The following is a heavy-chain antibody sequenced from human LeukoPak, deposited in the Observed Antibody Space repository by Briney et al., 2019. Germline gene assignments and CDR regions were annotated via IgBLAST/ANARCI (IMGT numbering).Heavy chain of an antibody. CDR3: ARDRRSIAARPDYYYYLDV. Sequence: ASVKVSCKASGYTFTGYYMHWVRQTPGQGLEWMGWINPNSGGTNYAQKFQGRVTMTRDTSISTAYMELSRLRSDDTAVYYCARDRRSIAARPDYYYYLDVWGKGTTVTVSS. J-gene: IGHJ6*03. CDR2: INPNSGGT. D-gene: IGHD6-6*01. CDR1: GYTFTGYY. V-gene: IGHV1-2*02.